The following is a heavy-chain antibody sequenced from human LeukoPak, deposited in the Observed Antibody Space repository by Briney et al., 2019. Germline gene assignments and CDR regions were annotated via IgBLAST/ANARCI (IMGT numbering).Heavy chain of an antibody. V-gene: IGHV1-2*02. J-gene: IGHJ4*02. Sequence: ASVKVSCKASGYTFTGYYMHWVRQAPGQGLEWMGWINPNSGGTNYAQKFQGRVTMTRDTSISTAYMELSRLRSDDTAVYYCARVRFLWSDAMGYWGQGTLVTVSS. CDR2: INPNSGGT. CDR3: ARVRFLWSDAMGY. D-gene: IGHD1-1*01. CDR1: GYTFTGYY.